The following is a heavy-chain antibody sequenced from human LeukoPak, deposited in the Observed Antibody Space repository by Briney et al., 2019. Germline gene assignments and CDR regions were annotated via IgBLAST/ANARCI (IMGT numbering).Heavy chain of an antibody. CDR2: IYYTGST. Sequence: SETLSLTCTISGVSVSDYYWSWIRQSPGKGLEWIGYIYYTGSTTYNPSLKSRVTISADTSKNQFSLKLSSVTAADTAVYYCASRKLGNDYWGQGTLSPSPQ. D-gene: IGHD7-27*01. CDR3: ASRKLGNDY. J-gene: IGHJ4*02. V-gene: IGHV4-59*02. CDR1: GVSVSDYY.